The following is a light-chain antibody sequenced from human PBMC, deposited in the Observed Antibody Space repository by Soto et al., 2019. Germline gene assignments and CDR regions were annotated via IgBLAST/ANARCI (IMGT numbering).Light chain of an antibody. Sequence: IQLTQSPASLSASVGDRVTFTCRASQDIAIYLAWYQQKPGEAPNLLIHTASTLHGGVPSRFSGSGSGTDFTLAIKSLPAEHFAKYYCQQTRAYPSTVGGGTKVDSK. V-gene: IGKV1-9*01. CDR2: TAS. CDR1: QDIAIY. CDR3: QQTRAYPST. J-gene: IGKJ4*01.